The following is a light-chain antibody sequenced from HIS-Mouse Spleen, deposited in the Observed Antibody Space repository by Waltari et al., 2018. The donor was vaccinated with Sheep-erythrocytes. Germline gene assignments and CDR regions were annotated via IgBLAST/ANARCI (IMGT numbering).Light chain of an antibody. J-gene: IGLJ3*02. V-gene: IGLV2-23*01. CDR1: SRDVGIYNL. CDR3: CSYAGSSTPWV. CDR2: EGS. Sequence: QSALTQPASVSGSPGQSITISCTGTSRDVGIYNLVPWYQQHPGKAPKLMIYEGSKRPSGVSNRFSGSKSGNTASLTIAGLQAEDEADYYCCSYAGSSTPWVFGGGTKLTVL.